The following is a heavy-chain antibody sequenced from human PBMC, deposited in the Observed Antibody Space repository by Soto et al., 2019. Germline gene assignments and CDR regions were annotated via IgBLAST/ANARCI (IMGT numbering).Heavy chain of an antibody. Sequence: QVQLQESGPGLVKPSETLSLTCTVSGGSLSRYFWSWIRQPPGKGLEWIGYIYYSGSTNYNPSLTCRVTISVDTSKNQFSLNLRSATAADTAVYYCAREAVKDDFWSGYYSPYYYYYLDVWGKGTTVTVSS. CDR2: IYYSGST. V-gene: IGHV4-59*01. CDR3: AREAVKDDFWSGYYSPYYYYYLDV. J-gene: IGHJ6*03. CDR1: GGSLSRYF. D-gene: IGHD3-3*01.